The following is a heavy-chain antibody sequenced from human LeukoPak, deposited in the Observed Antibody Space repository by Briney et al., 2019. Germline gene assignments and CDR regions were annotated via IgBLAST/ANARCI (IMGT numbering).Heavy chain of an antibody. CDR1: GFTFSRYA. Sequence: GGSLRLSCAASGFTFSRYAMSWVRQAPGKGLEWVSAISGSGGSTYYADSVKGRFTISRDNSKNTLYLQMNSLRAEDTAVYYCAKAIAVADYYFDYWGQGTLVTVSS. CDR3: AKAIAVADYYFDY. CDR2: ISGSGGST. D-gene: IGHD6-19*01. J-gene: IGHJ4*02. V-gene: IGHV3-23*01.